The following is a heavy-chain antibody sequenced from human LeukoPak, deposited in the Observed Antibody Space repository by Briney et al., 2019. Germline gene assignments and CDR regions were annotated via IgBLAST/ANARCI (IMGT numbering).Heavy chain of an antibody. CDR1: GDSISSSY. D-gene: IGHD6-19*01. Sequence: PETLSLTCTVSGDSISSSYWGWIRQPAGKGLEWIGRIHTSGTTYHSPSLKSRVTMSVDTSTNQFSLKLTSVTAADTAMYYCARVRLGRGLDYWGQGTLVTVSS. CDR2: IHTSGTT. CDR3: ARVRLGRGLDY. V-gene: IGHV4-4*07. J-gene: IGHJ4*02.